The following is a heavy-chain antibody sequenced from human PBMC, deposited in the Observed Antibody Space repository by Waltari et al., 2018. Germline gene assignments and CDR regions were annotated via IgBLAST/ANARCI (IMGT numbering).Heavy chain of an antibody. CDR2: IYYSGET. J-gene: IGHJ5*02. D-gene: IGHD6-13*01. CDR1: GGSISSGDYY. V-gene: IGHV4-30-4*08. Sequence: QVQLQESGPGLVKPSQTLSLTCTVSGGSISSGDYYWSWIRQPPGKGLEWIGYIYYSGETYDNPALKSRVTISVETSKNQLSLKRSAVTAADTAVYYCAREGGSSWYNGFDPWGQGTLVTVSS. CDR3: AREGGSSWYNGFDP.